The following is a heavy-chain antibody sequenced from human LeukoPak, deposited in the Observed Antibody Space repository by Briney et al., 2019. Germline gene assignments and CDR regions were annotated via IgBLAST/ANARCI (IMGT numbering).Heavy chain of an antibody. D-gene: IGHD3-10*01. V-gene: IGHV3-7*01. Sequence: PGGSLRLPCAASGFTFSSYWMSWVRQAPGKGLEWVANIKQDGSEKYYVDSVKGRFTISRDNAKNSLYLQMNSLRAEDTAVYYCARELDYYGSGGTDYWGQGTLVTVSS. CDR3: ARELDYYGSGGTDY. CDR2: IKQDGSEK. CDR1: GFTFSSYW. J-gene: IGHJ4*02.